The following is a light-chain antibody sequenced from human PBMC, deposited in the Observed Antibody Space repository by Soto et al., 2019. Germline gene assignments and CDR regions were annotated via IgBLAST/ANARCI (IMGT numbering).Light chain of an antibody. V-gene: IGKV3-20*01. Sequence: EIVLTQSPATLSLSPGERATLSCRACQSVGSSSLAWYQQKPGQTPRLLIYGSSSRATGIPDRFSGSGSGTDFTLTISRLEPEDSAVYYCQQYGSSPLFSFGPGTKVDIK. CDR2: GSS. CDR3: QQYGSSPLFS. J-gene: IGKJ3*01. CDR1: QSVGSSS.